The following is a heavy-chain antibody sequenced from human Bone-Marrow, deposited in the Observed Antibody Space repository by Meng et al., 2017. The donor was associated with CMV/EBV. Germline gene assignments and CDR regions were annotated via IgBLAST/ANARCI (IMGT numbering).Heavy chain of an antibody. CDR3: ARDPSEPSNYDFFPRAFDY. J-gene: IGHJ4*02. Sequence: SVKVSCKASGGTFSSYAISWVRQAPGQGLEWMGGIIPILGIANYAQKFQGRVTITADKSTSTAYMELSSLRSEDTAVYYCARDPSEPSNYDFFPRAFDYWGQGTLVTVSS. V-gene: IGHV1-69*10. D-gene: IGHD3-3*01. CDR2: IIPILGIA. CDR1: GGTFSSYA.